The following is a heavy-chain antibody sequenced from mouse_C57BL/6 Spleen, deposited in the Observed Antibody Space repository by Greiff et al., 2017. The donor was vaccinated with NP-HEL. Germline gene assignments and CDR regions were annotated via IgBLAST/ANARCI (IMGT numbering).Heavy chain of an antibody. CDR3: ARAAQACFDY. CDR2: INPNNGGT. D-gene: IGHD3-2*02. CDR1: GYTFTDYY. V-gene: IGHV1-26*01. Sequence: EVQLQQSGPELVKPGASVKISCKASGYTFTDYYMNWVKQSHGKSLEWIGDINPNNGGTSYNQKFKGKATLTVDKSSSTAYMELRSLTSEDSAVYYCARAAQACFDYWGQGTTLTVSS. J-gene: IGHJ2*01.